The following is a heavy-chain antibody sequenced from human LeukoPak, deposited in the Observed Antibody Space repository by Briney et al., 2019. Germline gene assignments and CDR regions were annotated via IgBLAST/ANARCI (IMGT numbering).Heavy chain of an antibody. V-gene: IGHV3-20*04. J-gene: IGHJ5*02. CDR2: INWNGGST. CDR1: GFTFDDYG. CDR3: ARDSGYGDYLNWFDP. D-gene: IGHD4-17*01. Sequence: PGGSLGLSCAASGFTFDDYGMSWVRQAPGKGLEWVSGINWNGGSTGYADSVKGRFTISRDNAKNSLYLQMSSLRAEDTALYYCARDSGYGDYLNWFDPWGQGTLVTVSS.